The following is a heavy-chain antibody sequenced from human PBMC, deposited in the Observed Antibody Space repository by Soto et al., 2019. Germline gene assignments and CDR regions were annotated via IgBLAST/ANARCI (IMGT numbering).Heavy chain of an antibody. V-gene: IGHV1-24*01. Sequence: ASVKVSCKVSGYTLTELSMHWVRQAPGKGLEWMGGFDPEDGETIYAQKFQGRVTMTEDTSTDTAYMELSSLRSEDTAVYYCATVRKWLRDFDYWGQGTLVTVSS. D-gene: IGHD5-12*01. CDR2: FDPEDGET. CDR1: GYTLTELS. J-gene: IGHJ4*02. CDR3: ATVRKWLRDFDY.